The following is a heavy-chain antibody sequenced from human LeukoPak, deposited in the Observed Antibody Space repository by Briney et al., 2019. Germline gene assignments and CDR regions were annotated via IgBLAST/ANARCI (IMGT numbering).Heavy chain of an antibody. V-gene: IGHV4-59*01. Sequence: SETLSLTCTVSGGSISSYYWSWIRQPPGKGLEWIGYIYYSGSTNYNPSLKSRVTISVDTSKNQFSLKLSSVTAADTAVYYCARDNGNYYYYGMDVWGQGTTVTVSS. CDR3: ARDNGNYYYYGMDV. J-gene: IGHJ6*02. D-gene: IGHD1-14*01. CDR2: IYYSGST. CDR1: GGSISSYY.